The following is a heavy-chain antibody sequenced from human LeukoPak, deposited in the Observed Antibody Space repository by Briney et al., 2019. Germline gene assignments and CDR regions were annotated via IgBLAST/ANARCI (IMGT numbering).Heavy chain of an antibody. CDR2: ISWNSGSI. V-gene: IGHV3-9*01. Sequence: TGGSLRLSCAASGFTFDDYAMHWVRQAPGKGLEWVSGISWNSGSIGYADSVKGRFTISRDNAKNSLYLQMNSLRAEDTALYYCAKGAIRHCYSHLDYWGQGTLVTVSS. J-gene: IGHJ4*02. D-gene: IGHD2-21*02. CDR1: GFTFDDYA. CDR3: AKGAIRHCYSHLDY.